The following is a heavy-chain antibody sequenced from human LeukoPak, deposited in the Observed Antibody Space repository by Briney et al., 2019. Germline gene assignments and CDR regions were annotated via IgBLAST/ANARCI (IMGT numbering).Heavy chain of an antibody. Sequence: PGGSLRLSCTASGFTFSNYWMSWVRQVPGKRPEWVANIKQDGSEKYYVDSVEGRFAISRDNAQNSLYLQMNSLRVEDTAVYYCARWQPGFDPWGQGTLVTVSS. CDR1: GFTFSNYW. D-gene: IGHD6-13*01. CDR2: IKQDGSEK. CDR3: ARWQPGFDP. V-gene: IGHV3-7*01. J-gene: IGHJ5*02.